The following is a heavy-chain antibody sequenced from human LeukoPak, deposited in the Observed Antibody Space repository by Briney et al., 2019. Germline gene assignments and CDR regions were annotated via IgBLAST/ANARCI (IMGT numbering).Heavy chain of an antibody. Sequence: ASVKVSCKASGYTFTSYAMNWVRQAPGQGLEWMGWINTNTGNPTYAQGFTGRFVFSVDTSVTTVYLHVSSLKAEDTAVYYCARSPIRYFDWLLSDNWFDPWGQGTLVTVSS. CDR2: INTNTGNP. CDR1: GYTFTSYA. D-gene: IGHD3-9*01. J-gene: IGHJ5*02. CDR3: ARSPIRYFDWLLSDNWFDP. V-gene: IGHV7-4-1*02.